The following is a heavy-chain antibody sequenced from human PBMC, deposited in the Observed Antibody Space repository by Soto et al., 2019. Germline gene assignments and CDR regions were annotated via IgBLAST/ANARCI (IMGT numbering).Heavy chain of an antibody. CDR1: RFTFSDFA. J-gene: IGHJ5*01. V-gene: IGHV3-23*01. CDR2: IGGGGTDT. D-gene: IGHD1-26*01. CDR3: AKYAVPYNGKWDWFDS. Sequence: DVQLLESGGGLVQPGGSLTLSCAASRFTFSDFAMSWVRQAPGKGLEWVSSIGGGGTDTYYADSVKGRFTISRDNSKNTLYLQMDSPRDEDTAVYYCAKYAVPYNGKWDWFDSWGQGTLVTASS.